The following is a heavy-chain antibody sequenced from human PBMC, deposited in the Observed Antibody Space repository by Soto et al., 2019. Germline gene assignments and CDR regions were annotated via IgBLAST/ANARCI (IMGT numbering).Heavy chain of an antibody. CDR2: INPNSGGT. CDR1: GYTFTGYY. D-gene: IGHD3-9*01. V-gene: IGHV1-2*02. Sequence: ASVKVSCKASGYTFTGYYMHWVRQAPGQGLEWMGWINPNSGGTNYAQKFQGRVTMTRDTSISTAYMELSRLRSDDTAVYYCARDPLRSFDWLLDLAYYYVMDARGQGTTATVYS. J-gene: IGHJ6*02. CDR3: ARDPLRSFDWLLDLAYYYVMDA.